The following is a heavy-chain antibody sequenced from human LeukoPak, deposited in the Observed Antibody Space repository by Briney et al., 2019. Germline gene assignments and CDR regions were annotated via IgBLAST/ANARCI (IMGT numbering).Heavy chain of an antibody. V-gene: IGHV4-4*07. CDR3: ARLNGDGFDI. CDR1: GVSLDEYY. CDR2: IYSSGST. J-gene: IGHJ3*02. D-gene: IGHD2-8*01. Sequence: SETLSLTCSVSGVSLDEYYWYWIRQSAGKRLEWIGRIYSSGSTNYAPSLKSRVTMSIDTSKRHFSLKLSSVTAADTGFYYCARLNGDGFDIWGQGTKVTVSS.